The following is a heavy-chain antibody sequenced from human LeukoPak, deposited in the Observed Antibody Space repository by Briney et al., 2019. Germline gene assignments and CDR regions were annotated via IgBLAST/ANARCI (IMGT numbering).Heavy chain of an antibody. Sequence: GGSLRLSCAASGFTVSSNYMSWVRQAPGKGLEWVSVIYSGGSTYYTDSVEGRFTISRDNSKNTLYLQINSLRAEDTAVYYCARGDFSVNWGQGTLVTVSS. J-gene: IGHJ4*02. D-gene: IGHD2/OR15-2a*01. V-gene: IGHV3-66*02. CDR1: GFTVSSNY. CDR2: IYSGGST. CDR3: ARGDFSVN.